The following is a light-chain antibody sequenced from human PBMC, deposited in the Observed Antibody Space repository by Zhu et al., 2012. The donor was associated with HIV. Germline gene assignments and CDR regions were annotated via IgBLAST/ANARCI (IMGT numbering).Light chain of an antibody. CDR3: QQYGGLPT. CDR1: QSVSSNY. V-gene: IGKV3-20*01. Sequence: IVLTQSPATLSLSPGERATLSCRASQSVSSNYLTWYQQKPGQAPTVVIYTTSNRATGIPDRFSGSGSGTDFTLTISRLEPEDFAVYYCQQYGGLPTFGQGTKVEIK. CDR2: TTS. J-gene: IGKJ1*01.